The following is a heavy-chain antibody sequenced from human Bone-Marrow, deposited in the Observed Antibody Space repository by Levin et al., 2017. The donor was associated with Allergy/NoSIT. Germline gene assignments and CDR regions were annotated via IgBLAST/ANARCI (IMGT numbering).Heavy chain of an antibody. CDR2: ISYSGIT. D-gene: IGHD5-12*01. J-gene: IGHJ5*02. V-gene: IGHV4-59*08. CDR3: ARQEIVAAVETYNWFDP. Sequence: SQTLSLTCTVSGGSISSHYWSWIRQPPGKGLEWIGYISYSGITNYNPSLQSRFTISVDTSKNQFSLKLSSVTAADTAVYYCARQEIVAAVETYNWFDPWGQGTLVTVSS. CDR1: GGSISSHY.